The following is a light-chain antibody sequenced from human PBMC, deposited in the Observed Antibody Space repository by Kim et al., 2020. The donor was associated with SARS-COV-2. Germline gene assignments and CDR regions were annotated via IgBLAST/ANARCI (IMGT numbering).Light chain of an antibody. Sequence: DIQMTQSPSTLSASVGDRVTITCRASQSISTWLAWYQQRPGKSPNLLIYKASNLESGVPSRFSGSGSGTEFTLTINSLQRDDFATYYCQQYNSYSPYTFGQGPKLEI. V-gene: IGKV1-5*03. CDR3: QQYNSYSPYT. CDR1: QSISTW. CDR2: KAS. J-gene: IGKJ2*01.